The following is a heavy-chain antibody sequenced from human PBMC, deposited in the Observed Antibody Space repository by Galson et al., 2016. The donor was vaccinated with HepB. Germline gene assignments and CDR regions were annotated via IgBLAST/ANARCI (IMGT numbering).Heavy chain of an antibody. J-gene: IGHJ4*02. Sequence: SVKVSCKASGYTFAFYAMHWMRQAPGQGLEWMGWINAGNGDTRYSQKFKGRVNITTDTSASTAYMEVSTLTSEDTAVYYCAGDLPVGGTCDSWGQGTLVTVSS. CDR2: INAGNGDT. D-gene: IGHD1-26*01. V-gene: IGHV1-3*01. CDR3: AGDLPVGGTCDS. CDR1: GYTFAFYA.